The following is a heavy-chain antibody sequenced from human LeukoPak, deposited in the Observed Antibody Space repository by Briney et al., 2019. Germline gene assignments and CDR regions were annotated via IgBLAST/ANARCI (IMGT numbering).Heavy chain of an antibody. D-gene: IGHD3-22*01. Sequence: PGGSLRLSCAASGSTFSSYGMHWVRQAPGKGLEWVAFIRYDGSNKYYADSVKGRFTISRDNSKNTLYLQMNSLRAEDTAVYYCAKLDSSGYYYDYDAFDIWGQGTMVTVSS. J-gene: IGHJ3*02. CDR2: IRYDGSNK. CDR3: AKLDSSGYYYDYDAFDI. CDR1: GSTFSSYG. V-gene: IGHV3-30*02.